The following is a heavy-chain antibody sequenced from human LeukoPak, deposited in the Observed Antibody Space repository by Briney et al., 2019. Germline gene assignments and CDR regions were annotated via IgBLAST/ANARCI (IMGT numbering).Heavy chain of an antibody. CDR1: GGSFSGYY. D-gene: IGHD3-22*01. V-gene: IGHV4-34*01. CDR3: ARDQGGDYYDSSGYFDY. J-gene: IGHJ4*02. Sequence: SETLSLTCAVYGGSFSGYYWSWIRQPPGKGLEWIGEINHSGSTNYNPSLKSRVTMSVDTSKNQFSLKLSSVTAADTAVYYCARDQGGDYYDSSGYFDYWGQGTLVTVSS. CDR2: INHSGST.